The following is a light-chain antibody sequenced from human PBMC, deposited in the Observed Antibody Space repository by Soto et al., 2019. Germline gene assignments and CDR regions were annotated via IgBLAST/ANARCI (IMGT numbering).Light chain of an antibody. V-gene: IGKV3-15*01. J-gene: IGKJ1*01. CDR1: QRFSSN. Sequence: EIVMTQSPATLSVSPGERTTLSCRASQRFSSNLAWYQQKPGQAPRLLIYGASTRATGIPARFSGSGSGTEFTLTISSQQSEDFAVYYCQQYNNWHWTFGQGTKVEIK. CDR2: GAS. CDR3: QQYNNWHWT.